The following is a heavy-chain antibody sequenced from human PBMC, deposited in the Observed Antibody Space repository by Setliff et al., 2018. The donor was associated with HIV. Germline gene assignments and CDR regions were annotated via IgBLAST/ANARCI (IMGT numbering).Heavy chain of an antibody. D-gene: IGHD3-22*01. Sequence: PGESLKISCKTSGFTFGDYALSWFRQAPGKGLEWVSFIRTKTYGETTEYAASVKGRFTISRDDSQSISYLQMSSLKTEDTGVYYCSRTLGSYFDSNGYLRYFDYWGQGTLVTVSS. CDR3: SRTLGSYFDSNGYLRYFDY. CDR1: GFTFGDYA. V-gene: IGHV3-49*03. CDR2: IRTKTYGETT. J-gene: IGHJ4*02.